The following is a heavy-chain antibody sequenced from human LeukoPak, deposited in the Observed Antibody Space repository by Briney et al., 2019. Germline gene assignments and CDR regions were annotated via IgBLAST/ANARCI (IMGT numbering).Heavy chain of an antibody. CDR1: GFTFRSCW. CDR3: VRDGDHYDFDY. Sequence: GGSLRLSCAASGFTFRSCWMHWVRQAPGKGRVWVSRIKGDGSHTIYADSVKGRFTISRDNAKNTVNLQMNSLRAEDTAVYYCVRDGDHYDFDYWGQGTLVTVSS. V-gene: IGHV3-74*01. D-gene: IGHD4-17*01. CDR2: IKGDGSHT. J-gene: IGHJ4*02.